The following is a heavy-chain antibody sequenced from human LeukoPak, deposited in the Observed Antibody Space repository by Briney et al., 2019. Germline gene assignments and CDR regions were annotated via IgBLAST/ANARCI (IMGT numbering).Heavy chain of an antibody. V-gene: IGHV4-30-2*01. J-gene: IGHJ4*02. CDR3: ARDALLSDY. CDR1: GRSISSGGYY. CDR2: IFHSGST. D-gene: IGHD2-15*01. Sequence: SESLSLTCTVSGRSISSGGYYWSWLRQPPGKGPEWIGYIFHSGSTYYNPSLKSRVTISVDRSKNQFSLKLSSVTAADTAVYYCARDALLSDYWGQGTLVTVST.